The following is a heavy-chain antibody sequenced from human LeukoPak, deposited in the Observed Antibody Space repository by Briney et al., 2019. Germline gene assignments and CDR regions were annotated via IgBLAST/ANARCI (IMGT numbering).Heavy chain of an antibody. Sequence: SETLSLTCTVSGGSISSYYWSWIRQPPGKGLEWIGYIYYSGSTNYNPSLKSRVTISVDTSKNQFSLKLNSVTAADTAVYFCARSKIRHLDVWGKGSTVTISS. J-gene: IGHJ6*04. CDR1: GGSISSYY. V-gene: IGHV4-59*08. CDR3: ARSKIRHLDV. CDR2: IYYSGST.